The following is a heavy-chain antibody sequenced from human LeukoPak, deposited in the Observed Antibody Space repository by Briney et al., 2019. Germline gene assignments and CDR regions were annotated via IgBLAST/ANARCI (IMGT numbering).Heavy chain of an antibody. Sequence: SETLSLTCTVSGGSISSGDDYWSWIRQPPGKGLEWIGYIYYSGSTYSNPSLTSRVTISVDTSKNQFSLKLSSVTAADTAVYYCAAHGGSDFWSGYYTGGDAFDIWGQGTMVTVSS. V-gene: IGHV4-30-4*08. CDR2: IYYSGST. CDR1: GGSISSGDDY. J-gene: IGHJ3*02. D-gene: IGHD3-3*01. CDR3: AAHGGSDFWSGYYTGGDAFDI.